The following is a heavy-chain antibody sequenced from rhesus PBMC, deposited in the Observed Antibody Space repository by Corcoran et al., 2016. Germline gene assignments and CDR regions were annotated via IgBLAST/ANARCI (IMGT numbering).Heavy chain of an antibody. Sequence: QVQLQASGPGRVEPSDTLSLICAVSGGSFSGYYWGWIRQPPGKGLEWIGYISGSSGSPDSNPSLTSRVTISIDTSKNQFSLKLYSVTAADTAVYYCARDRYYYGLDSWGQGVAVTVSS. CDR2: ISGSSGSP. CDR3: ARDRYYYGLDS. CDR1: GGSFSGYY. V-gene: IGHV4-165*01. J-gene: IGHJ6*01.